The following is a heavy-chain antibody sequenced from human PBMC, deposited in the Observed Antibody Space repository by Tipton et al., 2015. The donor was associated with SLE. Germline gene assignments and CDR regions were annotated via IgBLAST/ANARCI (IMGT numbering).Heavy chain of an antibody. J-gene: IGHJ4*02. V-gene: IGHV4-59*08. CDR2: VYYSGSS. D-gene: IGHD6-19*01. CDR1: GGSISGYY. Sequence: TLSLTCTVSGGSISGYYWTWIRQPPGKGLEWIGDVYYSGSSFYNPSLKSRVTISVDTSKNQFSLKLSSVTAADTAVYYCARAGYNSGWYGRGFDNWGQGTLVTVSS. CDR3: ARAGYNSGWYGRGFDN.